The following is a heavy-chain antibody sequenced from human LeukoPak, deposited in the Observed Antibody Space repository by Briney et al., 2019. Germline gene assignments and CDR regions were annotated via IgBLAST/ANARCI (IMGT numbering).Heavy chain of an antibody. D-gene: IGHD3-10*02. CDR1: GFTLSSYS. Sequence: GGSLRLSCAASGFTLSSYSMNWVRQAPGKGLEWVSFISTSSSYIYYADSVKGRFIISRDNAKNSLYLQMNSLRAEDTAVYYCAELGITMIGGVWGKGTTVTISS. V-gene: IGHV3-21*01. J-gene: IGHJ6*04. CDR2: ISTSSSYI. CDR3: AELGITMIGGV.